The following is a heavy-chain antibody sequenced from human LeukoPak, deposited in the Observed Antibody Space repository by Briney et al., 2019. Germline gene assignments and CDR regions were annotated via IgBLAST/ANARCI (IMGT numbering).Heavy chain of an antibody. V-gene: IGHV4-59*08. CDR2: IHYSGSS. CDR1: GGSISSYY. CDR3: VLAPNSNWFDF. Sequence: SETLSLTCTVSGGSISSYYWNWIRQSPEKGLEWIGNIHYSGSSVYNPSLRSRVSMSIDRSLKQFFLKLTSVTAADTAVYYCVLAPNSNWFDFWGQGILVTVSS. D-gene: IGHD2-8*01. J-gene: IGHJ4*02.